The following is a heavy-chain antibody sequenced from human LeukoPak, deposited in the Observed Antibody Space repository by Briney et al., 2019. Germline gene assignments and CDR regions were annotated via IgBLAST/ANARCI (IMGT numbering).Heavy chain of an antibody. Sequence: SGGSLRLSCAASGLTFGSYWMSWVRQAPGKGLEWVSAISGSGGSTYYADSVKGRFTISRDNSKNTLYLQMNSLRAEDTAVYYCAKNSPLNLNYVWGSYRYTLPDYWGQGTLVTVSS. J-gene: IGHJ4*02. CDR2: ISGSGGST. V-gene: IGHV3-23*01. D-gene: IGHD3-16*02. CDR3: AKNSPLNLNYVWGSYRYTLPDY. CDR1: GLTFGSYW.